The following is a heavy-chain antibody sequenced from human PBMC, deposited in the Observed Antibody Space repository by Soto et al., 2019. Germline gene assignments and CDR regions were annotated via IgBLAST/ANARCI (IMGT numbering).Heavy chain of an antibody. CDR2: IYHSGSD. CDR3: ATLYGGPRAFDI. V-gene: IGHV4-39*02. J-gene: IGHJ3*02. CDR1: GGSIITSTHY. D-gene: IGHD3-16*01. Sequence: QLQLQESGPGLVKPSETLSLTCTVSGGSIITSTHYWGWIRQPPGKGLEWIGSIYHSGSDYYNPSLKSRVAISVDTSKNHFSLQLRSVTARDTAVYYCATLYGGPRAFDIWGQGTLVTVSS.